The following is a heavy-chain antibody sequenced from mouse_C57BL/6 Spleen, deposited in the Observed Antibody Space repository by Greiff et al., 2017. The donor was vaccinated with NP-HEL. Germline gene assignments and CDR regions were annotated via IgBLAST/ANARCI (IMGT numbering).Heavy chain of an antibody. CDR1: GFTFSSYA. D-gene: IGHD1-1*01. J-gene: IGHJ2*01. V-gene: IGHV5-9-1*02. Sequence: EVQVVESGEGLVKPGGSLKLSCAASGFTFSSYAMSWVRQTPEKRLEWVAYISSGGDYIYYADTVKGRFTISRDNARNTLYLQMSSLKSEDTAMYYCTREAFIYYGSSYVYFDYWGQGTTLTVSS. CDR3: TREAFIYYGSSYVYFDY. CDR2: ISSGGDYI.